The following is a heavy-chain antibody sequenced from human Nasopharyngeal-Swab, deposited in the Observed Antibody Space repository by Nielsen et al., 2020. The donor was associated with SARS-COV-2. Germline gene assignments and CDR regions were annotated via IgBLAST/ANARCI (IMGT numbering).Heavy chain of an antibody. CDR1: GFTFDDYA. V-gene: IGHV3-9*01. CDR2: ISWNSGSI. Sequence: GGSLRPSCAASGFTFDDYAVHWVRQAPGKGLEWVSGISWNSGSIGYADSVKGRFTISRDNAKNSLYLQMNSLRAEDTALYYCAKVGANFDYWGQGTLVTVSS. D-gene: IGHD3-10*01. J-gene: IGHJ4*02. CDR3: AKVGANFDY.